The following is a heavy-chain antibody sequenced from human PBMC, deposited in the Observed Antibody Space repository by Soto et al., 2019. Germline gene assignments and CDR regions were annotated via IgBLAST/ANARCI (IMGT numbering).Heavy chain of an antibody. CDR3: ARGLGYCSGDSCYLLDNAYDI. CDR1: GYTFTSYD. CDR2: MNPNSGNT. V-gene: IGHV1-8*01. D-gene: IGHD2-15*01. J-gene: IGHJ3*02. Sequence: ASVKVSCKASGYTFTSYDINWVRQATGQGLEWMGWMNPNSGNTGYAQKFQGRVTMTRNTSISTAYMELSSLRSEDTAVYYCARGLGYCSGDSCYLLDNAYDIWGQGTMVTVSS.